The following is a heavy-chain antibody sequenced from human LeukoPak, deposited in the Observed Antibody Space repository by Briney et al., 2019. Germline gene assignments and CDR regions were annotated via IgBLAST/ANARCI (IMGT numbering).Heavy chain of an antibody. CDR3: ANILSYDYVWGSYRLFDY. Sequence: ASVKVSCKASGYTLTGYYMHLVRQAPGHGLEWMGRINPNSGGTNYAQKFQGRVTMTRDTSISTAYMELSRLRSDDTAVYYCANILSYDYVWGSYRLFDYWGQGTLVTVSS. V-gene: IGHV1-2*06. CDR1: GYTLTGYY. D-gene: IGHD3-16*02. J-gene: IGHJ4*02. CDR2: INPNSGGT.